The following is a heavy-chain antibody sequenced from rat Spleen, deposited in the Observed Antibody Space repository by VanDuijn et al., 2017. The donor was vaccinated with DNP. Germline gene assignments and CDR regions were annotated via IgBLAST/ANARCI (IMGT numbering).Heavy chain of an antibody. CDR2: ITNSGDNI. D-gene: IGHD5-1*01. CDR3: ARQTGSFDY. CDR1: GFIFSNYW. J-gene: IGHJ2*01. V-gene: IGHV5-31*01. Sequence: EVQLVESGGGLAQPGRSLKLSCVASGFIFSNYWMTWIRQAPGKGLEWVASITNSGDNIYYSDSVKGRFSISRDNAKSTLYLQMDSLRSEDTATYYCARQTGSFDYWGQGVMVTVSS.